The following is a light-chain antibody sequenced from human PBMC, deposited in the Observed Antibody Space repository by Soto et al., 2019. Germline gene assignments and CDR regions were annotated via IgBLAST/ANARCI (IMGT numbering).Light chain of an antibody. CDR3: QQYGSSPT. J-gene: IGKJ1*01. CDR2: GAS. V-gene: IGKV3-20*01. CDR1: QSVSSSY. Sequence: EIALTQSPGTLSLSPGERATLLCRASQSVSSSYLAWYQQRPGQPPGLLIYGASSRATGIPDRFSGSGSGTDFTLTISRLEPEDFVVYYCQQYGSSPTFGQGTKVDIK.